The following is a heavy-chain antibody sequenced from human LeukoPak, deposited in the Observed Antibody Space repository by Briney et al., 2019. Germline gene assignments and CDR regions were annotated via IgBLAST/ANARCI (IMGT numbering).Heavy chain of an antibody. J-gene: IGHJ6*02. CDR2: ITNTGNT. CDR1: GDSISNSAYY. Sequence: SETLSLTCTVSGDSISNSAYYWVWNRQPPGKGREWIGTITNTGNTYSNPSLKSRVTISIDTSKTQISLKLTSVTAADTAVFYCARKTPGTSVDVWGQGTPVTVSS. D-gene: IGHD3-10*01. CDR3: ARKTPGTSVDV. V-gene: IGHV4-39*01.